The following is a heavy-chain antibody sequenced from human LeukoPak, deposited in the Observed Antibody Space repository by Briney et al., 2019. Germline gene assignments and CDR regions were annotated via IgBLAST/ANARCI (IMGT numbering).Heavy chain of an antibody. Sequence: GGSLRLSYAASGFTFSTYGMHWVRQAPGKGLEWVSVIWNDGTNKYYANSVKGRFTISRDNSKNTLYLQMNSLRAEDTAVYHCARARAPATSYFYGMDVWGQGTTVTVSS. V-gene: IGHV3-33*01. CDR1: GFTFSTYG. D-gene: IGHD2-15*01. J-gene: IGHJ6*02. CDR3: ARARAPATSYFYGMDV. CDR2: IWNDGTNK.